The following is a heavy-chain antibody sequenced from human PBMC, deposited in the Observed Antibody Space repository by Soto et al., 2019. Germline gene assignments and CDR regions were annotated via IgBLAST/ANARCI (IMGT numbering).Heavy chain of an antibody. J-gene: IGHJ3*01. V-gene: IGHV1-8*01. CDR1: GYTFTDYD. Sequence: ASVKVSCKTSGYTFTDYDINWVRQATGQGLEWMGWMNPNSGNTGYAQKFQGRVSMTRNTATSTAYMELSSLRSDDTAIYYCARDSSTTNPVWGQGTMVTVSS. CDR2: MNPNSGNT. CDR3: ARDSSTTNPV. D-gene: IGHD2-2*01.